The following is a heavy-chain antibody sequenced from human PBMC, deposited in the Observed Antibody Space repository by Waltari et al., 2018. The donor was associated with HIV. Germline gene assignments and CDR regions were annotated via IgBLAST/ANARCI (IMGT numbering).Heavy chain of an antibody. J-gene: IGHJ4*02. V-gene: IGHV1-46*03. CDR1: GYTFTSYY. CDR3: ARGPSITMIVVVDFDY. D-gene: IGHD3-22*01. Sequence: QVQLVQSGAEVKKPGASVKVSCKASGYTFTSYYMHWVRQAPGQGLEWMGIINPSGGSTSYAQKFQGRVTMTRDTSTSTVYMELSSLRSEDTAVYYCARGPSITMIVVVDFDYWGQGTLVTVSS. CDR2: INPSGGST.